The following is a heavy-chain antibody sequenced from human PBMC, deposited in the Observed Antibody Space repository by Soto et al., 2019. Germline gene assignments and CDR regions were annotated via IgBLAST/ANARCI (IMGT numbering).Heavy chain of an antibody. V-gene: IGHV4-61*01. CDR2: ISHTGDT. D-gene: IGHD1-26*01. J-gene: IGHJ4*02. Sequence: SETLSLTCTVSDASVCSYCCFWKWFRQPPGKGLEWIAYISHTGDTNYSPSLKSRVTISIDTSRNQFSLTVTSVTAADTAVYFCARIVVGVTVDLWGQGSLVTVSS. CDR3: ARIVVGVTVDL. CDR1: DASVCSYCCF.